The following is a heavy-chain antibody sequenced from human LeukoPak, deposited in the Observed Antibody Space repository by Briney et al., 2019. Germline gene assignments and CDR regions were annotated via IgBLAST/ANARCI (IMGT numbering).Heavy chain of an antibody. D-gene: IGHD2-2*01. Sequence: GGSLRLSCAGSGFTFSTYWMHWVRQAPGGGLAWVSGINTDGSTTSYADSVKGRFTISRDNAKNTVYLQMNSLRDEDTAVYYCARDVFFGSSLMDVWGRGTTVTVSS. V-gene: IGHV3-74*01. CDR1: GFTFSTYW. CDR2: INTDGSTT. J-gene: IGHJ6*03. CDR3: ARDVFFGSSLMDV.